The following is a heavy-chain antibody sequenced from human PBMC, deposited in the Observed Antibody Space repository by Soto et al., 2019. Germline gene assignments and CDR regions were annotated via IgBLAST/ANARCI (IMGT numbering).Heavy chain of an antibody. CDR3: AREVTSHGPRGYSSAWYGWFDP. Sequence: EVQLLESGGGLVQPGGSLRLSCAASGFTFSSHVMSWVRQAPGKGLEWVSAASARNTNTYYADSVRGRFTISRDNSKSTVYLQLDSLRVEDTAVYHRAREVTSHGPRGYSSAWYGWFDPWGQGTLVVVSS. V-gene: IGHV3-23*01. J-gene: IGHJ5*02. D-gene: IGHD6-19*01. CDR2: ASARNTNT. CDR1: GFTFSSHV.